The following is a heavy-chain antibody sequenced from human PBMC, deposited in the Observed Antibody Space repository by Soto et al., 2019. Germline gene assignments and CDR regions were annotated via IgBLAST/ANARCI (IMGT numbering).Heavy chain of an antibody. CDR2: ISYDETNK. Sequence: QVLLVESGGGVVQPGRSLRLSCAASEFTFSTYPMHWVRQAPGKGLEWVAVISYDETNKYYADSVKGRFTISRDNSKNTLYLQMNNLRADDTAVYYCARGASDFWGAYPEIHFFDYWGHRTLVTVSS. CDR1: EFTFSTYP. D-gene: IGHD3-3*01. CDR3: ARGASDFWGAYPEIHFFDY. J-gene: IGHJ4*01. V-gene: IGHV3-30-3*01.